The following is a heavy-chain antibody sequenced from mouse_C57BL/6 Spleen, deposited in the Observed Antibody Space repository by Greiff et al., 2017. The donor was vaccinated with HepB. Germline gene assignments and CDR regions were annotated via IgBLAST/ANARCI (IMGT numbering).Heavy chain of an antibody. CDR1: GYAFSSSW. D-gene: IGHD4-1*01. CDR2: IYPGDGDT. Sequence: VQLQQSGPELVKPGASVKISCKASGYAFSSSWMNWVKQRPGKGLEWIGRIYPGDGDTNYNGKFKGKATLTADKSSSTAYMQLSSLTSEDSAVYFCARDRTGAYFDYWGQGTTLTVSS. CDR3: ARDRTGAYFDY. J-gene: IGHJ2*01. V-gene: IGHV1-82*01.